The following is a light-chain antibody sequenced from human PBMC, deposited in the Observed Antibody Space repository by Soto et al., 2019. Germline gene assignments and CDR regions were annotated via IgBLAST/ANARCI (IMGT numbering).Light chain of an antibody. J-gene: IGKJ2*01. CDR2: DAS. CDR3: LQRANWPGT. V-gene: IGKV3-11*01. Sequence: EIVLTQFPATLSLSPGERAILSCRASQSVSSYLAWYRQRPGQAPRLLIYDASNRATGIPARFSGSGYGTDFTLTISSLEPEDFAIYYCLQRANWPGTFGQGTKLEIK. CDR1: QSVSSY.